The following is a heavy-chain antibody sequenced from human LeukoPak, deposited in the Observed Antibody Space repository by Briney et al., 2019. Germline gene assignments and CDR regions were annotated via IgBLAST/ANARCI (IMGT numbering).Heavy chain of an antibody. Sequence: PSETLSLTCTVSGGSISSYYWSWIRQPPGKGLEWIGYIYYSGSTNYNPSLKSRVTISVDTSKNQSSLKLSSVTAADTAVYYCARGQWLSRGFDYWGQGTLVTVSS. CDR1: GGSISSYY. CDR2: IYYSGST. D-gene: IGHD5-24*01. V-gene: IGHV4-59*01. CDR3: ARGQWLSRGFDY. J-gene: IGHJ4*02.